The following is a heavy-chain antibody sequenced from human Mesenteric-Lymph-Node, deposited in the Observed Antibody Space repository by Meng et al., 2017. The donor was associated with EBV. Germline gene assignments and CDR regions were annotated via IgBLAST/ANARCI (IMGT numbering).Heavy chain of an antibody. CDR2: ISGNGGST. CDR3: AKDVWGSGWACDS. CDR1: GFTFRNYA. Sequence: VESGGGSVQPGGSLRLSCSVSGFTFRNYAMNWVRQAPGKGLEWVSIISGNGGSTYYADSVKGRFTISRDNSRNTLYLQMNSLRTEDTATYFCAKDVWGSGWACDSWGQGILVTVSS. J-gene: IGHJ4*02. D-gene: IGHD6-19*01. V-gene: IGHV3-23*04.